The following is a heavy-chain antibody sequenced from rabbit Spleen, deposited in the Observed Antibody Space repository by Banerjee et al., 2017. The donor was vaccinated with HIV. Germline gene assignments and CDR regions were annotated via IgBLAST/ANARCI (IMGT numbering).Heavy chain of an antibody. V-gene: IGHV1S40*01. CDR3: ARDRRYADYIGYGYKL. D-gene: IGHD6-1*01. J-gene: IGHJ4*01. CDR1: GFSFSSGYW. Sequence: QSLEESGGGLVKPGASLTLTCKASGFSFSSGYWICWVRQAPGKGLEWIACIGIGSGNTYYASWAKGRFTISKTSTTVTLTMTSLTAADTATYFCARDRRYADYIGYGYKLWGPGTLVTVS. CDR2: IGIGSGNT.